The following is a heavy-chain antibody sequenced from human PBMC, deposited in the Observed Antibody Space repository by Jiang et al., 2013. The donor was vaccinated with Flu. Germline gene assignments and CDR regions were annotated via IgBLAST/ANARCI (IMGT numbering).Heavy chain of an antibody. Sequence: SINSGDYYWSWIRQPPGNGRGVGWLRLLHGDHLLQPSLMSRISISVDTSKNHFSLKMNSVIAADTAVYYCARMDYGSGTNFYYYGMDVWGQGTTVTVSS. V-gene: IGHV4-30-4*01. D-gene: IGHD3-10*01. J-gene: IGHJ6*02. CDR3: ARMDYGSGTNFYYYGMDV. CDR2: LLHGDH. CDR1: SINSGDYY.